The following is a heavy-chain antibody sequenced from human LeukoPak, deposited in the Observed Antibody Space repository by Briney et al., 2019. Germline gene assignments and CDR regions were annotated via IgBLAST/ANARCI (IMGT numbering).Heavy chain of an antibody. CDR1: GFTFSSYS. Sequence: GGSLGLSCAASGFTFSSYSMNWIRQAPGRGLEWVSYISGSGSDFYYADSVKGRFTISRDNAKNSLYLQMNSLRAEDTAVYYCARSIGSYYTMDVWGQGTTVTVSS. D-gene: IGHD3-22*01. J-gene: IGHJ6*02. V-gene: IGHV3-21*05. CDR3: ARSIGSYYTMDV. CDR2: ISGSGSDF.